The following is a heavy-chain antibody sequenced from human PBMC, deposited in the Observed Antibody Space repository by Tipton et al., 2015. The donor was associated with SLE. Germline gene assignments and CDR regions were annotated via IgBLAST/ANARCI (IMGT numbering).Heavy chain of an antibody. D-gene: IGHD6-13*01. CDR1: GITVSSSY. J-gene: IGHJ1*01. CDR2: MYGDGRT. Sequence: SLRLSCATSGITVSSSYMSWVRQTPGKGLEWVSTMYGDGRTFHADSVKGRFTISRDNSKNTLYLRLNSLRVDDTAVYYCAREGPIAGFQHWGQGTLVIVSS. CDR3: AREGPIAGFQH. V-gene: IGHV3-66*01.